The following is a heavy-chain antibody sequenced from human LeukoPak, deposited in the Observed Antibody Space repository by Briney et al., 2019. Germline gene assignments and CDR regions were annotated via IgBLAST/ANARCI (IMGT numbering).Heavy chain of an antibody. J-gene: IGHJ4*02. Sequence: GGSLRLSCAASGFTFDDYGMSWVRQAPGKGLEWVSSISSSSSYIYYADSVKGRFTISRDNAKNSLYLQMNSLRAEDTAVYYCARDPTGVLPPTLCDYWGQGTLVTVSS. CDR2: ISSSSSYI. V-gene: IGHV3-21*01. CDR1: GFTFDDYG. D-gene: IGHD4-17*01. CDR3: ARDPTGVLPPTLCDY.